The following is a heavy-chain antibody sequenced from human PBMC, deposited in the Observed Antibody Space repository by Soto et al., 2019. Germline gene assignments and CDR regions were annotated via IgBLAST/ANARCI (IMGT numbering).Heavy chain of an antibody. CDR2: ISYDGSNK. CDR3: ATVKGPYDSSGYYPAPFDY. V-gene: IGHV3-30*03. CDR1: GFTFSSYG. Sequence: QVQLVESGGGVVQPGRSLRLSCAASGFTFSSYGMHWVRQAPGKGLEGVAVISYDGSNKYYADSVKGRFTISRDNSKNTLYLQMNSLRAEDTAVYYCATVKGPYDSSGYYPAPFDYWGQGTLVTVSS. D-gene: IGHD3-22*01. J-gene: IGHJ4*02.